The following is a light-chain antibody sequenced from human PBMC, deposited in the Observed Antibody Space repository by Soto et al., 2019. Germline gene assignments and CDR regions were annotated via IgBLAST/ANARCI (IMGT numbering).Light chain of an antibody. V-gene: IGKV3-11*01. CDR2: DAS. CDR3: QQRSNWPRT. Sequence: VLTQSPGTLSLSPGERATLSCRASQSVSTYLAWYQQTPGRPPRLLIYDASKRAPGIPARFSGSGSGTDFTLTISSLEPEDFAVYYCQQRSNWPRTFGQGTKVDIK. CDR1: QSVSTY. J-gene: IGKJ1*01.